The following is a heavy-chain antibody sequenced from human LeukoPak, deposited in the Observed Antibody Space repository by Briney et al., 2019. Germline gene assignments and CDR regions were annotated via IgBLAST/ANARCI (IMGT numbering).Heavy chain of an antibody. Sequence: SETLSLTCAVYGGSFSGYYWSWIRQPPGKGLEWIGQINHSGSTNYNPSLKSRVTISVDTSKNQFSLKLSSVTAADTAVYYCARYMRTMIIVVMRGNWFDPWGQGTLLTVSS. V-gene: IGHV4-34*01. J-gene: IGHJ5*02. CDR2: INHSGST. CDR3: ARYMRTMIIVVMRGNWFDP. D-gene: IGHD3-22*01. CDR1: GGSFSGYY.